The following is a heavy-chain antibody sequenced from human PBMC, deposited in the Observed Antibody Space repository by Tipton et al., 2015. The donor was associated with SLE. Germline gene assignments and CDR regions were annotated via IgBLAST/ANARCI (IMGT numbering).Heavy chain of an antibody. CDR1: GFTFSSYW. V-gene: IGHV3-7*01. D-gene: IGHD1-1*01. J-gene: IGHJ3*01. CDR3: ARDRSKTGPNAFDV. Sequence: SLRLSCAASGFTFSSYWMSWVRQAPGKGLEWVANIKQDGSEKYYVDSVKGRFTISRDNAKNSLYLQMNSLRAEDTAVYYCARDRSKTGPNAFDVWGQGTMVTVSS. CDR2: IKQDGSEK.